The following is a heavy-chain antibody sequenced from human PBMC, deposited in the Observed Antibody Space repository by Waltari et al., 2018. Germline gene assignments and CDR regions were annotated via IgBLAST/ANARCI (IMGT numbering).Heavy chain of an antibody. J-gene: IGHJ3*02. CDR3: ASRVVVTASDAFDI. D-gene: IGHD2-21*02. CDR2: INHSGST. CDR1: GGSFSGYY. Sequence: QVQLQQWGAGLLKPSETLSLTCAVYGGSFSGYYWSWIRQPPGKGLEWIGEINHSGSTTYNPSLKSRVTISVDTSKNQFSLKLSSVSAADTAVYYCASRVVVTASDAFDIWGQGTMVTVSS. V-gene: IGHV4-34*01.